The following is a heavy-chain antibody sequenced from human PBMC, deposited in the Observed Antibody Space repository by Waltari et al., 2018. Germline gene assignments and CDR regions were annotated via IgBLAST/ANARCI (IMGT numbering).Heavy chain of an antibody. J-gene: IGHJ4*02. CDR1: GFNFSSYA. D-gene: IGHD2-8*01. CDR2: ISGSAINT. V-gene: IGHV3-23*01. CDR3: AKDRCTNGVCWDDY. Sequence: EVQVLESGGGLVQPGGSLRLSCAASGFNFSSYAMSWVRQAPGKGLEWISSISGSAINTYYADSVKGRFTISRDNSKNTLYLQMNSLRADDTAVYYCAKDRCTNGVCWDDYWGQGTLVTVSS.